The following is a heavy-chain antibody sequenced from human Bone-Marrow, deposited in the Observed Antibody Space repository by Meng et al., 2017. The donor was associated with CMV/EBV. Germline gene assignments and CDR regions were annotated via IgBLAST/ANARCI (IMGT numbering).Heavy chain of an antibody. CDR2: IRYDGSNK. CDR3: AKVEYSSSY. J-gene: IGHJ4*02. Sequence: GESLKISCAASGFTFSSYGMHWVRQAPGKGLEWVAFIRYDGSNKYYADSVKGRFTISRDNSKNTLDLQMNSLRAEDTAVYYCAKVEYSSSYWGQGTRVTVSS. CDR1: GFTFSSYG. D-gene: IGHD6-6*01. V-gene: IGHV3-30*02.